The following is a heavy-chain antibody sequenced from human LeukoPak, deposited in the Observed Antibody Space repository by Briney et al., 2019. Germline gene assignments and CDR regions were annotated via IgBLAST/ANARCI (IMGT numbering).Heavy chain of an antibody. D-gene: IGHD2-2*01. V-gene: IGHV3-23*01. J-gene: IGHJ4*02. CDR3: ARRLVTAGITDFFDS. CDR1: GFTFSDYS. CDR2: ISPAGDST. Sequence: GGSLRLSCTASGFTFSDYSMSWVRQAPGAVLEWVSAISPAGDSTTDADSVKGRFTISRGNSKSTLYRQMNGLTAADTALYYCARRLVTAGITDFFDSWGQGTLVSVSS.